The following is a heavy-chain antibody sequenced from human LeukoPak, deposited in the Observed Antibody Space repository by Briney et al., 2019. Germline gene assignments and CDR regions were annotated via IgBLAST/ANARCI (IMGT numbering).Heavy chain of an antibody. Sequence: PSETLSLTCTVSGGSISSSSYYWGWIRQPPGKGLEWIGNIYYSGSTSYNPSLKSRVTISVDTSKNQFSLKLNSVTAADTAVYYCARPVPHLRSYYFNYWGQGTLVTVSS. CDR2: IYYSGST. J-gene: IGHJ4*02. V-gene: IGHV4-39*01. CDR1: GGSISSSSYY. CDR3: ARPVPHLRSYYFNY. D-gene: IGHD3-16*02.